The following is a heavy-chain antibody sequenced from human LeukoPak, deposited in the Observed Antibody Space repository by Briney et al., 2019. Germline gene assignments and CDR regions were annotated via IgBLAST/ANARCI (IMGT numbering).Heavy chain of an antibody. CDR2: INPNSGGT. D-gene: IGHD2-2*02. Sequence: ASVKVSCKASGYTFTGYYMHWVRQAPGQGLEWMGWINPNSGGTNYAQKFQGRVTMTRDTSISTAYMELSRLRSDDTAVYYCARDGPPGYCSSTSCYTGRTDYWGQGTLVTVSS. CDR1: GYTFTGYY. J-gene: IGHJ4*02. CDR3: ARDGPPGYCSSTSCYTGRTDY. V-gene: IGHV1-2*02.